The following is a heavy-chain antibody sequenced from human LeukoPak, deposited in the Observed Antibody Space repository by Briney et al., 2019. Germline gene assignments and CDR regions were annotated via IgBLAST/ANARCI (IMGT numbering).Heavy chain of an antibody. V-gene: IGHV3-23*01. J-gene: IGHJ4*02. CDR3: AKNDYGDY. Sequence: GGSLRLSCAASGFTFSSYAMTWVRQPPGKGLEGVSSITGSTGSTYYADSVKGRFTISRDNSKNTLYLQMNSLRVEDTAVYYCAKNDYGDYWGQGTPVTVSS. CDR1: GFTFSSYA. CDR2: ITGSTGST. D-gene: IGHD4/OR15-4a*01.